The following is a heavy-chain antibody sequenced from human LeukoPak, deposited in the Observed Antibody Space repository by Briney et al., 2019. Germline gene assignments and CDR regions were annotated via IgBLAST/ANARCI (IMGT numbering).Heavy chain of an antibody. J-gene: IGHJ3*02. CDR1: GGSISSYY. CDR2: IYTSGST. V-gene: IGHV4-4*07. Sequence: SETLSLTCTVSGGSISSYYWSWIRQPAGKGLEWIGRIYTSGSTNYNPSLKSRVTMSLDTSESHFSLKLSSVTAADTAVYYCAREAAPVWFGELLTRNDAFDIWGQGTMVTVSS. CDR3: AREAAPVWFGELLTRNDAFDI. D-gene: IGHD3-10*01.